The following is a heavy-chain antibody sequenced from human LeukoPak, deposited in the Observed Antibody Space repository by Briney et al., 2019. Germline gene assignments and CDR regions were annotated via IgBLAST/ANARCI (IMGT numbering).Heavy chain of an antibody. CDR3: ARGYCSGGSCYPTPFDY. V-gene: IGHV4-59*01. D-gene: IGHD2-15*01. CDR1: GGSISSYY. CDR2: IYYSGST. J-gene: IGHJ4*02. Sequence: SETLSLTCTVSGGSISSYYWSWIRQPPGKGLEWIGYIYYSGSTNYNPSLKSRVTISVDTSKTQFSLKLSSVTAADTAVYYCARGYCSGGSCYPTPFDYWGQGTLVTVSS.